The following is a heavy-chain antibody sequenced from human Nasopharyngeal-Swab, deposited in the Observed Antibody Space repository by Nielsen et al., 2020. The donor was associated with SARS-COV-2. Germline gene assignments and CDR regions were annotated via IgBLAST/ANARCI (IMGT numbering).Heavy chain of an antibody. CDR2: ISYGGNT. Sequence: SETLSLTCIVSGGSISDTNYYWTWIRQPPGEGLDWLGSISYGGNTFYNPSHKSRVTLSVDMSRNQFSLRLSSVTAADTAVYYCARHSRVATVVEVTLFDYWGQGTLVTISS. D-gene: IGHD3-22*01. V-gene: IGHV4-39*01. CDR1: GGSISDTNYY. CDR3: ARHSRVATVVEVTLFDY. J-gene: IGHJ4*02.